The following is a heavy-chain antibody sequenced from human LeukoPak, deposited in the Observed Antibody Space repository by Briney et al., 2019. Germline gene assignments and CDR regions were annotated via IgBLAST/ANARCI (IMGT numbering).Heavy chain of an antibody. Sequence: PGGSLRLSCAASGFTFSSYSMNWVRQAPGKGLEWVSSISSSSSYIYYADSVKGRFTISRDNAKNSLYLQMNSLRAEDTAVYYCARAHSSSWYGQYYYYGMDVWGQGTTVTVSS. CDR1: GFTFSSYS. V-gene: IGHV3-21*01. D-gene: IGHD6-13*01. CDR2: ISSSSSYI. CDR3: ARAHSSSWYGQYYYYGMDV. J-gene: IGHJ6*02.